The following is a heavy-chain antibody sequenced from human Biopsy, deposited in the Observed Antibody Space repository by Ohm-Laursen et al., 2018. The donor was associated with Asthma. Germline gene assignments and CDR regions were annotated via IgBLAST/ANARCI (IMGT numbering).Heavy chain of an antibody. CDR2: VHSTGST. D-gene: IGHD6-13*01. CDR3: VRATSTWSQSGPHYFDH. Sequence: GTLSLTCTVSPGSINDYYWNWIRQFPGKGLEWIGYVHSTGSTRFNPSLKGRLTISVDTSVDQVSLKLTSVTAADTAVYYCVRATSTWSQSGPHYFDHWGQGTLVTVSS. V-gene: IGHV4-59*01. CDR1: PGSINDYY. J-gene: IGHJ4*02.